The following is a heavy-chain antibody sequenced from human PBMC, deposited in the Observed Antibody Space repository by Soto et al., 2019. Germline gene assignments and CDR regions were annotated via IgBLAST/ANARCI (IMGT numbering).Heavy chain of an antibody. CDR1: GCIFRTYG. J-gene: IGHJ4*02. CDR2: IDSSASNI. D-gene: IGHD4-4*01. Sequence: PGGSLRLSCAASGCIFRTYGMNWVRLAPGKGLEWVSYIDSSASNIHYADSVKGRFTISRDNARNSLYLQMNSLRVEDTAVYYCARDLGFLGTITLDYWGQGALVTVSS. V-gene: IGHV3-48*01. CDR3: ARDLGFLGTITLDY.